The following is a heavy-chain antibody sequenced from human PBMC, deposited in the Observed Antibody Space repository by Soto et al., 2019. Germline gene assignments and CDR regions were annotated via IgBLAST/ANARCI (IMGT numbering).Heavy chain of an antibody. Sequence: PWETRSLTGAVYAGSFSGYYWSWIRQPPGKGLEWLGEINHSGSTNYNPSLKSRVTISVDTYKNQFSLKLSSVTAADTAVYYGGAGHYYDSSGYRRWGQGTLLPVSS. CDR1: AGSFSGYY. CDR2: INHSGST. V-gene: IGHV4-34*01. J-gene: IGHJ4*02. CDR3: GAGHYYDSSGYRR. D-gene: IGHD3-22*01.